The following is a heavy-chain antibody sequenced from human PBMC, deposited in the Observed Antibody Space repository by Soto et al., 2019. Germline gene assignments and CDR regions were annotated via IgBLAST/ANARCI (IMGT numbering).Heavy chain of an antibody. D-gene: IGHD3-22*01. V-gene: IGHV4-30-4*01. Sequence: PSETLSLTCTVSGGSISSGDYYWTWIRQPPGKGLEWIGYIYYSGSTYYNPSLKSRVTISVDTSKNQFSLKLSSVTAADTAVYYCARSRAYYYDSSGLLFDYWGQGPLVTVSS. CDR3: ARSRAYYYDSSGLLFDY. CDR1: GGSISSGDYY. J-gene: IGHJ4*02. CDR2: IYYSGST.